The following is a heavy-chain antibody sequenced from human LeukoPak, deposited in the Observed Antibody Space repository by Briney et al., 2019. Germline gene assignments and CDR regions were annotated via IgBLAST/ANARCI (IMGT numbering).Heavy chain of an antibody. CDR1: GFTFSSFG. D-gene: IGHD3-16*01. Sequence: GGSLRLSCAASGFTFSSFGMHWVRQAPGKGLEWVAFIRYDGSKKYYADSVKGRFTISRDDSKNTVYLQMYSLRPEDTAVYYCAKASGSSAYGLDYWGQGTLVTVFS. CDR3: AKASGSSAYGLDY. J-gene: IGHJ4*02. CDR2: IRYDGSKK. V-gene: IGHV3-30*02.